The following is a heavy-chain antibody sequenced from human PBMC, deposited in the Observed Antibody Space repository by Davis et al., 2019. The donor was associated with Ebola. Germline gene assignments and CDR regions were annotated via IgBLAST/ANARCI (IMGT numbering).Heavy chain of an antibody. J-gene: IGHJ6*02. D-gene: IGHD6-13*01. CDR3: AREDSSSWEIHYYYGMDV. CDR1: GFTFSSYS. Sequence: PGGSLRLSCAASGFTFSSYSMNWVRQAPGKGLEWVSYISSSSSTIYYADSVKGRFTISRDNAKNSLYLQMNSLRDEDTAVYYCAREDSSSWEIHYYYGMDVWGQGTTVTVSS. CDR2: ISSSSSTI. V-gene: IGHV3-48*02.